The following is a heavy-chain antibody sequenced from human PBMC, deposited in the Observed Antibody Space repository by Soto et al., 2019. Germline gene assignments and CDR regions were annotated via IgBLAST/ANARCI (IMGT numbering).Heavy chain of an antibody. CDR1: GFTFSNAW. CDR3: TAPREGTMIVVDLDAFDI. D-gene: IGHD3-22*01. J-gene: IGHJ3*02. V-gene: IGHV3-15*01. CDR2: IKSKTDGGTT. Sequence: KTVGSLRLSCAASGFTFSNAWMSWVRQAPGKGLEWVGRIKSKTDGGTTDYAAPVKGRFTISRDDSKNTLYLQMNSLKTEDTAVYYCTAPREGTMIVVDLDAFDIWGQGTMVTVSS.